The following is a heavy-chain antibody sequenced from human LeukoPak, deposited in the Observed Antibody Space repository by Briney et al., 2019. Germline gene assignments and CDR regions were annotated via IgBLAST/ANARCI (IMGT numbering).Heavy chain of an antibody. D-gene: IGHD3-3*01. J-gene: IGHJ4*02. Sequence: ASVKVSCKASGYTFTGYYMHWVRQAPGQGREWMGWINPNSGGTNYAQKFQGRVTMTRDTSISTAYMELSRLRSDDTAVYYCARVYQYYDFWSGYLTIFDYWGQGTLVTVSS. V-gene: IGHV1-2*02. CDR2: INPNSGGT. CDR3: ARVYQYYDFWSGYLTIFDY. CDR1: GYTFTGYY.